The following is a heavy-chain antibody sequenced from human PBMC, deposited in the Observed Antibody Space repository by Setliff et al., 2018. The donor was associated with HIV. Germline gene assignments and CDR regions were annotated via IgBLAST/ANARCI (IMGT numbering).Heavy chain of an antibody. J-gene: IGHJ6*01. D-gene: IGHD4-17*01. CDR2: IYPGDSDT. V-gene: IGHV5-51*01. CDR1: GYSFTSYW. Sequence: PGESLKISCKGSGYSFTSYWIGRVRQMPGKGLEWMGIIYPGDSDTTYSPSFQGQVTISADKSISTAYLQWSSLKASDTAMYYCARQTVHTTHSLDYGSPNRDCDYGMEVWGQGTTVTVSS. CDR3: ARQTVHTTHSLDYGSPNRDCDYGMEV.